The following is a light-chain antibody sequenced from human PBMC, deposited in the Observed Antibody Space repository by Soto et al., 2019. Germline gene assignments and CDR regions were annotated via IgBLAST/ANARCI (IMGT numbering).Light chain of an antibody. CDR2: KAS. Sequence: DLQVTQSPSTLSASVGDRVTITCRTSQGIGDWLAWYQQKPGKAPKLLIYKASNLETGVPSRFSGSGSGTEFTLTISSLQPDDFGVYYCQQHNTYSGTFGQGTKVQMK. J-gene: IGKJ1*01. CDR1: QGIGDW. V-gene: IGKV1-5*03. CDR3: QQHNTYSGT.